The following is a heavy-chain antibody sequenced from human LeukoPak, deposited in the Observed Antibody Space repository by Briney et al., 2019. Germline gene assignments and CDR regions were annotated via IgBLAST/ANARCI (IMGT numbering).Heavy chain of an antibody. Sequence: GGSLRLSCAASGFTFSSYGMHWVRQAPGKGLEWVAVIWYDGSNIYYADSVKGRFTISRDNSKNTLYLQMNSLRAEDTAVYYCARDPTGSPKYYFDYWGQGTLVTVSS. CDR1: GFTFSSYG. V-gene: IGHV3-33*01. J-gene: IGHJ4*02. CDR3: ARDPTGSPKYYFDY. D-gene: IGHD3-10*01. CDR2: IWYDGSNI.